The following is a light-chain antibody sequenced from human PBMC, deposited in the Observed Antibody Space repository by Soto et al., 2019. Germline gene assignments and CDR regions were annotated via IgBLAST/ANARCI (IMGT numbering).Light chain of an antibody. CDR2: EAS. CDR3: CSYAGSSTWV. Sequence: QSALTQPASVPGSPGQSITISCTGTSSDVGSYNLVSWYQQHPGKVPKIMIYEASKRPSGAPNRFSGSKSGNTASLTISGLQAEDEADYYCCSYAGSSTWVFGTGTKVTVL. J-gene: IGLJ1*01. CDR1: SSDVGSYNL. V-gene: IGLV2-23*01.